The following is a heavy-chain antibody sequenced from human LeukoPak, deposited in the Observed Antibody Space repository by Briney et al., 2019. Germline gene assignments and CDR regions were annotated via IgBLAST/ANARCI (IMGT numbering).Heavy chain of an antibody. D-gene: IGHD2-2*01. CDR3: TRTVNAASDF. CDR2: INQNEVVK. J-gene: IGHJ4*02. Sequence: GGSLRLSCVASGFTFNNFAMSWVRQAPGKGLEWVASINQNEVVKYYVDSVKGRFTISRDNAKTSLFLQMNSLRIDDTAMYYCTRTVNAASDFWGQGTLVTASS. V-gene: IGHV3-7*03. CDR1: GFTFNNFA.